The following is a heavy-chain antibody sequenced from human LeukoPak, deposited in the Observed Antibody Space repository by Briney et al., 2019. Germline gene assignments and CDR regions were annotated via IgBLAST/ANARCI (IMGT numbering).Heavy chain of an antibody. J-gene: IGHJ4*02. CDR1: GYTFTGCY. CDR2: INPNNGGT. CDR3: ARVDPAMGRDYYFDW. V-gene: IGHV1-2*02. D-gene: IGHD3-10*01. Sequence: ASVKVSCKASGYTFTGCYIHWVRQAPGQGLEWMGWINPNNGGTKYAQKFQGRVTMTSDTSISTAYMDLTRLTSDDTAMYYCARVDPAMGRDYYFDWWGQGTLVTVS.